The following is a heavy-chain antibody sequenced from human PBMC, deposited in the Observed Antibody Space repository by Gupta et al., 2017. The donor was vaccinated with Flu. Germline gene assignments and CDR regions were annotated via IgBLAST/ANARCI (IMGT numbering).Heavy chain of an antibody. CDR3: ARDSGYDYGHHFDH. J-gene: IGHJ4*02. CDR2: VSNDGSKE. D-gene: IGHD5-12*01. Sequence: AMHWVRQAPGKGLEWVALVSNDGSKEYYADSVKGRFTISRANSKNTLYLQMTSLRADDTAVYYCARDSGYDYGHHFDHWGQGTLVTVSS. V-gene: IGHV3-30-3*01. CDR1: A.